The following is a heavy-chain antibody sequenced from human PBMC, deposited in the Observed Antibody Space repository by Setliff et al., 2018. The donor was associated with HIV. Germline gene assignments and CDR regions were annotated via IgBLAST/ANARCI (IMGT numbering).Heavy chain of an antibody. CDR2: INAGNGNT. CDR1: GYTFTSYG. D-gene: IGHD6-13*01. J-gene: IGHJ4*02. Sequence: ASVKVSCKASGYTFTSYGISWMRQAPGQRLEWLGWINAGNGNTEYSQNFQGRVTISRDTSASTAYMELSSLRSEDTAVYYCARGFTAAAGPTGYWGQGTLVTVSS. V-gene: IGHV1-3*01. CDR3: ARGFTAAAGPTGY.